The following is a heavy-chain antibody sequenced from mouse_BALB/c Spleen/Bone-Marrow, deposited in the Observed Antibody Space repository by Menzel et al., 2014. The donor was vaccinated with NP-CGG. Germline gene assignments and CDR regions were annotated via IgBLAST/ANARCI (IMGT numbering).Heavy chain of an antibody. CDR1: GFTFSTYT. CDR2: IISGGSHT. D-gene: IGHD2-1*01. CDR3: TRAPYDNSYFYY. Sequence: DVQLVESGGGLVKPGGPLKLSCAASGFTFSTYTMSWVRQTPEKRMEWVATIISGGSHTYYPDSVKGRFTVSRDNAKNTLYLQMSSLKSQDTAMYYCTRAPYDNSYFYYWGQCTPLTVSS. V-gene: IGHV5-6-4*01. J-gene: IGHJ2*01.